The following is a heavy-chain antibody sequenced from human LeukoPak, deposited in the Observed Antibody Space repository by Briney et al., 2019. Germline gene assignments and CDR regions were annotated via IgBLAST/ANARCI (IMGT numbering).Heavy chain of an antibody. CDR2: INPSGGST. D-gene: IGHD3-22*01. Sequence: ASVKVSCKASGYTFTSYYMHWVRQAPGQGLEWMGIINPSGGSTSYAQKFQGRVTMTRDTSTSTVYMELSSLRSEDTAVYYCARTTGSSGYYPSFDIWGQGTMVTVSS. CDR1: GYTFTSYY. V-gene: IGHV1-46*01. CDR3: ARTTGSSGYYPSFDI. J-gene: IGHJ3*02.